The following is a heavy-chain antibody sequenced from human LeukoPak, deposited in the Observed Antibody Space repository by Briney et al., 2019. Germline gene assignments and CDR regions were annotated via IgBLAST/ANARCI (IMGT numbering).Heavy chain of an antibody. CDR1: GFTFSSYG. J-gene: IGHJ4*02. V-gene: IGHV3-30*18. D-gene: IGHD6-13*01. CDR2: ISYDGSNK. CDR3: AKDMAEGAAAGIFDY. Sequence: PGGSLRLSRAASGFTFSSYGMHWVRQAPGKGLEWVAVISYDGSNKYYADSVKGRFTISRDNSKNTLYLQMNSLRAEDTAVYYCAKDMAEGAAAGIFDYWGQGTLVTVSS.